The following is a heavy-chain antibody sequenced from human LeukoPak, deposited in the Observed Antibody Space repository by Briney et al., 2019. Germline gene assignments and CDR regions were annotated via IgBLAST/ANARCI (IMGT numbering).Heavy chain of an antibody. Sequence: GGSLRLSCAASGFIFSDYYMSWIPQAPGKGLEWVSYISSSGSIIKYADSVKGRFTISRDNARKPLYLQMNSLGAEDTAVYYCARLIASLGNWFDPWGQGTLVTVSS. CDR3: ARLIASLGNWFDP. V-gene: IGHV3-11*01. CDR2: ISSSGSII. D-gene: IGHD6-6*01. CDR1: GFIFSDYY. J-gene: IGHJ5*02.